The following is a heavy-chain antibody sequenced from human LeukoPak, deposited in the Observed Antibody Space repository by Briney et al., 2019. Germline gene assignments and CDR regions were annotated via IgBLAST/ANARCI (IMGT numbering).Heavy chain of an antibody. Sequence: GGSLRLSCAASGFTFSSYAMSWVRQAPGKGLEWVSAISGSGGSTYYADSVKGRFTISRDNSKNTLYLQMNGLRAEDTAVYYCANSRVSSSWYDYWGQGTLVTVSS. J-gene: IGHJ4*02. CDR1: GFTFSSYA. CDR2: ISGSGGST. CDR3: ANSRVSSSWYDY. D-gene: IGHD6-13*01. V-gene: IGHV3-23*01.